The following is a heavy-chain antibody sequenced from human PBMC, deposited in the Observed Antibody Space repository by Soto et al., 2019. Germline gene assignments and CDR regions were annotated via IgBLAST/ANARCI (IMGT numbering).Heavy chain of an antibody. D-gene: IGHD2-2*01. V-gene: IGHV1-18*04. CDR1: GYTFTSYG. J-gene: IGHJ6*02. CDR3: ARKDIVVVPAARRDNYYYGMDV. CDR2: ISAYNGNT. Sequence: SLKLSCNASGYTFTSYGISWVRQAPGQGLECKGCISAYNGNTNYAQKLQGRVTMTTDTSTSTANMELRTMPSDETAVYSCARKDIVVVPAARRDNYYYGMDVWGHGSMVTVSS.